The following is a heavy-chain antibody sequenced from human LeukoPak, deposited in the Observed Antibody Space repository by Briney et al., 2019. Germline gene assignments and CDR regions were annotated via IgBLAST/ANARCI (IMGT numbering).Heavy chain of an antibody. D-gene: IGHD6-13*01. J-gene: IGHJ4*02. CDR1: GGSISSYY. V-gene: IGHV4-59*01. CDR3: ARDVGYIAAAGPYFDY. Sequence: SETLSLTCIVSGGSISSYYWSWIRQPPGKGLEWIGYIYYSGSTNYNPSLKSRVTISVDTSKNQFSLKLSSVTAADTAVYYCARDVGYIAAAGPYFDYWGQGTLVTVSS. CDR2: IYYSGST.